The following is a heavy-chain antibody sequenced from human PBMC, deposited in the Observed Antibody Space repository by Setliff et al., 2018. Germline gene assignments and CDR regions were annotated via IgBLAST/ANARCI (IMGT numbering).Heavy chain of an antibody. D-gene: IGHD3-22*01. CDR2: KSNRGDT. V-gene: IGHV4-59*01. CDR1: GGSIGSSF. CDR3: ARAVDSSGYFPYWYFDL. J-gene: IGHJ2*01. Sequence: SETLSLTCTVSGGSIGSSFWNWIRQSPGKGLEWIGYKSNRGDTNSNPSLRSRLTMSVDTSKSQFSLNLTSVTAADTAVYFCARAVDSSGYFPYWYFDLWGRGALVTVSA.